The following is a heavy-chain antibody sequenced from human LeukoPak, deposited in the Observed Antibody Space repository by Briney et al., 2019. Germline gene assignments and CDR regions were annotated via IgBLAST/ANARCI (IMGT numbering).Heavy chain of an antibody. J-gene: IGHJ6*03. CDR2: INPNSGGT. CDR3: ARGPSYDILTGYYGRPSYYYYYMGV. CDR1: GYTFSGYY. V-gene: IGHV1-2*02. Sequence: GASVKVSCKASGYTFSGYYMHWVRQAPGQGLEWVGWINPNSGGTNYAQKFQGRVTMTRDTSISTAYMELSRLRSDDTAVYYCARGPSYDILTGYYGRPSYYYYYMGVWGKGTTVTVSS. D-gene: IGHD3-9*01.